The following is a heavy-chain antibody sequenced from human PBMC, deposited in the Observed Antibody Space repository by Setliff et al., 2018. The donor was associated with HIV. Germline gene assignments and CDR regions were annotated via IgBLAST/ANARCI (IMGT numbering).Heavy chain of an antibody. Sequence: ASVKVSCKASGYTFSSYGISWVRQAPGQGVEWMGWISAYNGNTNYAQKLQGRVTMTTDTSTSTAYMELRSLRSDDTAVYYCARGYYNFWSGYSDSRFPNSIGAFDIWGQGTMVTVSS. J-gene: IGHJ3*02. V-gene: IGHV1-18*01. CDR2: ISAYNGNT. D-gene: IGHD3-3*01. CDR1: GYTFSSYG. CDR3: ARGYYNFWSGYSDSRFPNSIGAFDI.